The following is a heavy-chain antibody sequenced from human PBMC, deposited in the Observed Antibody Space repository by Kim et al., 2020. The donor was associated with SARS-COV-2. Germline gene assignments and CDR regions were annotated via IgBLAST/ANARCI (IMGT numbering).Heavy chain of an antibody. Sequence: GNKKYAKKFQGRDTITTDTSTNTAYMELGSLRSDDTAVYYCARGRSYFFDYWGQGTLVTVSS. V-gene: IGHV1-18*01. J-gene: IGHJ4*02. D-gene: IGHD3-10*01. CDR3: ARGRSYFFDY. CDR2: GNK.